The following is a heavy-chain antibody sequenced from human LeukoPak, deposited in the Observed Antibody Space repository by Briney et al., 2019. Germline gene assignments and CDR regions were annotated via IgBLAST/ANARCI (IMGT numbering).Heavy chain of an antibody. D-gene: IGHD2-15*01. J-gene: IGHJ4*02. CDR3: ARRWRFDY. Sequence: SETLSLTCTVSGGSISSSSYYWGWIRQPPGKGLEWIGSIYYRGSTYHNPSLKGRVTISVDTSKNQLSLKLSSVTAADTAVYYCARRWRFDYWGQGTLVTVSS. V-gene: IGHV4-39*01. CDR1: GGSISSSSYY. CDR2: IYYRGST.